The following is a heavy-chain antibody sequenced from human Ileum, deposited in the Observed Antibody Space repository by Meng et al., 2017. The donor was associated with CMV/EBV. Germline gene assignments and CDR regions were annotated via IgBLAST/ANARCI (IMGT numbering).Heavy chain of an antibody. CDR2: MNPYSGNS. CDR1: GYTFSNHA. J-gene: IGHJ4*02. Sequence: ASGYTFSNHAITWMRRAAGQGLEWMGWMNPYSGNSDFTQKFQGRVTMTRDTSTNTAYMELSRLTSDDTAIYYCARGGGGSSSWDFDYWGQGALVTVSS. CDR3: ARGGGGSSSWDFDY. V-gene: IGHV1-8*02. D-gene: IGHD2-2*01.